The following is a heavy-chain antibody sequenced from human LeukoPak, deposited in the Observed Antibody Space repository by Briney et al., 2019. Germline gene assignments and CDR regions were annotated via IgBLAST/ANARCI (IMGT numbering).Heavy chain of an antibody. V-gene: IGHV3-23*01. Sequence: GGSLRLSCAASGFTLSSYAMSWVRQAPGKGLEWVSATRGSGGGTNYGDSVKGRFTISRDNSKNTLYLQMNSLRAEDTAVYYCARGTPTTRDFDYWGQGTPVTVSS. CDR3: ARGTPTTRDFDY. D-gene: IGHD4-11*01. CDR1: GFTLSSYA. CDR2: TRGSGGGT. J-gene: IGHJ4*02.